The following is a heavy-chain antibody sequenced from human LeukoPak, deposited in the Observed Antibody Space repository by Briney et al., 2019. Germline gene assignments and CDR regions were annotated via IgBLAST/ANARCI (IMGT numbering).Heavy chain of an antibody. CDR3: AKDRIAAAGIDAFDI. CDR1: GFTFDDYA. D-gene: IGHD6-13*01. J-gene: IGHJ3*02. Sequence: PGGSLRLSCAASGFTFDDYAMHWVRQAPGKGLEWVSGISWNSGSIGYADSVKGRFTISRDNAKNSPYLQMNSLRAEDTALYYCAKDRIAAAGIDAFDIWGQGTMVTVSS. V-gene: IGHV3-9*01. CDR2: ISWNSGSI.